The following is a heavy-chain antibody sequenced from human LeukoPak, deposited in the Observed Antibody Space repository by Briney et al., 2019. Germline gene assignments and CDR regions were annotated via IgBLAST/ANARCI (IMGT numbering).Heavy chain of an antibody. J-gene: IGHJ4*02. V-gene: IGHV3-53*01. Sequence: GGSLRLSCAASGFTVSSNYMSWVRQAPGKGLEWVSVIYSGGSTYYADSVKGRFTISRDNSKNTLYLQMNSLRAEDTAVYYCARASGRITIFGVVISGYFDYWGQGTLVTVSS. CDR3: ARASGRITIFGVVISGYFDY. D-gene: IGHD3-3*01. CDR1: GFTVSSNY. CDR2: IYSGGST.